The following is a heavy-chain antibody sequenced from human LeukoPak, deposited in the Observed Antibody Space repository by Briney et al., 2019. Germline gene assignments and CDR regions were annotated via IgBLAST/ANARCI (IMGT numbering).Heavy chain of an antibody. J-gene: IGHJ4*02. CDR1: GGSFSGYY. CDR2: INHSGST. D-gene: IGHD3-22*01. V-gene: IGHV4-34*01. CDR3: ARGSDSREFDY. Sequence: SETLSLTCAVYGGSFSGYYWSWIRQPPGKGLEWIGEINHSGSTNYNPSLKSRVTISVDTSKNQFSLKLSSVTAADTAVYYCARGSDSREFDYWGQGTLATVSS.